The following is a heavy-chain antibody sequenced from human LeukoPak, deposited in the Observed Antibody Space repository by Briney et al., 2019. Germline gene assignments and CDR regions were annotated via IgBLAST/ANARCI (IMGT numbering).Heavy chain of an antibody. D-gene: IGHD6-19*01. CDR2: ISHSGST. J-gene: IGHJ5*02. Sequence: SETLSLTCKVSGDTIRSHYWTWIRQTPEKGLEWIGYISHSGSTNYNPSLRSRFTISVDTSKNEFYLKVKSVTAADTAVYYCGREGVIGVAGTSFDPWGPGILVTVSS. V-gene: IGHV4-59*11. CDR1: GDTIRSHY. CDR3: GREGVIGVAGTSFDP.